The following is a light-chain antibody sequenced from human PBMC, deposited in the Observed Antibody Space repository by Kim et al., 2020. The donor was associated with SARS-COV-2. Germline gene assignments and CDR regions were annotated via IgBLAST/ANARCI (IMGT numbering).Light chain of an antibody. J-gene: IGLJ3*02. CDR3: ATWDDSLNGWV. Sequence: QAVVTQPPSTSATPGQRVTISCSGSRSNIGSNSVNWYQQLPGAAPKLLIYSYSQRPSGVPDRFSGSKSGTSASLAISGLQSEDEADYYCATWDDSLNGWVFGGGTQLTVL. CDR1: RSNIGSNS. CDR2: SYS. V-gene: IGLV1-44*01.